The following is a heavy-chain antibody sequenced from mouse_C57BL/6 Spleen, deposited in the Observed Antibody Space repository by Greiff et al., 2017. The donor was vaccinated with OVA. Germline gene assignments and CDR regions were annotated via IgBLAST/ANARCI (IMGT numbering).Heavy chain of an antibody. CDR3: ARGDYGSSLDY. CDR1: GYAFTNYL. CDR2: INPGSGGT. J-gene: IGHJ2*01. V-gene: IGHV1-54*01. D-gene: IGHD1-1*01. Sequence: VHLVESGAELVRPGTSVKVSCKASGYAFTNYLIEWVKQRPGQGLEWIGVINPGSGGTNYNEKFKGKATLTADKSSSTAYMQLSSLTSEDSAVYFCARGDYGSSLDYWGQGTTLTVSS.